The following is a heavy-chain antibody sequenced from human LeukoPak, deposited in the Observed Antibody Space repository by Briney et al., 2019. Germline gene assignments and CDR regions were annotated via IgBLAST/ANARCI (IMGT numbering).Heavy chain of an antibody. CDR1: GGTFSSYA. CDR2: IIPILGIA. J-gene: IGHJ4*02. D-gene: IGHD2-21*02. Sequence: ASVKVSCKASGGTFSSYAISWVRQAPGQGLEWMGRIIPILGIANYAQKFQGRVTITADKSTSTAHMELSSLRSEDTAVYYCARDFGPYCGGDCYSGGDYWGQGTLVTVSS. CDR3: ARDFGPYCGGDCYSGGDY. V-gene: IGHV1-69*04.